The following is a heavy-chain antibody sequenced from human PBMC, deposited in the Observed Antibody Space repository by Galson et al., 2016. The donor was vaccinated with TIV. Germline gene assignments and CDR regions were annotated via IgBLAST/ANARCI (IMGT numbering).Heavy chain of an antibody. CDR1: GFTDSRLSFSDYW. Sequence: SLRLSCAASGFTDSRLSFSDYWMTWVRQAPGKGLERVANIKQDGSEKFCVDSVKGRLSISRDNAKNSLFLQMNSLRAEDTAVYYCARGSYFGLDGWGQGTPVTVSS. CDR3: ARGSYFGLDG. D-gene: IGHD3-10*01. CDR2: IKQDGSEK. J-gene: IGHJ6*02. V-gene: IGHV3-7*03.